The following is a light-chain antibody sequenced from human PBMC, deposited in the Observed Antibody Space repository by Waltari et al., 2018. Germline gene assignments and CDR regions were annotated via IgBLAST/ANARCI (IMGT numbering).Light chain of an antibody. CDR3: MQATNWPLT. J-gene: IGKJ1*01. V-gene: IGKV2-30*02. Sequence: DIVMTQSPLSLPVSLGQPASISCRSSQSLVHTDGHTYLNWFQQRPAQSPMRLIYKVSNRDSGVQDRLRGSGSDTAFTLRMSRVEAEDVGIYYGMQATNWPLTFGQGTKVEIQ. CDR2: KVS. CDR1: QSLVHTDGHTY.